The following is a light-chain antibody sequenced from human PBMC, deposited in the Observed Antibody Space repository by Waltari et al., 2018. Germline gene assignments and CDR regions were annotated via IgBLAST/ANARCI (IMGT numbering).Light chain of an antibody. CDR3: QQRSNWNT. CDR1: QIVGSS. V-gene: IGKV3-11*01. J-gene: IGKJ2*01. CDR2: NAS. Sequence: ETVLTQSPVTLSLSPGEGATLSCKASQIVGSSLAWYQQKPGQAPRRLIYNASNRAAGIPARFSGSGSGTDFTLTISSLEPEDFAVYYCQQRSNWNTFGQGTKLEIK.